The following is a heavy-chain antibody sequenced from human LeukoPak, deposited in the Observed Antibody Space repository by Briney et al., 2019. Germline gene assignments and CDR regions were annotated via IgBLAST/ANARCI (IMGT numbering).Heavy chain of an antibody. D-gene: IGHD1-1*01. Sequence: SETLSLTCTVSGGSISSYYWSWIRQPPGKGLEWIGYIYYSGSTNYNPSLKSRVTISVDTSKNQFSLKLSSVTAADTAVYYCAREGRYNWNKGNRYFDLWGRGTLVTVSS. CDR3: AREGRYNWNKGNRYFDL. V-gene: IGHV4-59*01. J-gene: IGHJ2*01. CDR2: IYYSGST. CDR1: GGSISSYY.